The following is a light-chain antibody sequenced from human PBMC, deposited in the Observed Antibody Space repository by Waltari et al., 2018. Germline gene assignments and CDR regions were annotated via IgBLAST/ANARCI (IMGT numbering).Light chain of an antibody. V-gene: IGKV4-1*01. CDR2: WAS. CDR1: QSVLYSSNNKNY. CDR3: QQYYSTPLT. Sequence: SQSVLYSSNNKNYLAWYQQKPGQPPKLLIYWASTRESGAPDRFSGSGSGTDFTLTISSLQAEDVAVYYCQQYYSTPLTFGGGTKVEIK. J-gene: IGKJ4*01.